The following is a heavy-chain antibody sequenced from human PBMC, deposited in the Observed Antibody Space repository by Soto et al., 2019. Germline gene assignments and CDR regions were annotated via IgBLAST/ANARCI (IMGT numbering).Heavy chain of an antibody. D-gene: IGHD2-21*02. V-gene: IGHV1-46*03. CDR2: INPSGGST. Sequence: ASVKVSSKASGYTFTSNYMHWVRQAPGQGLEWMGIINPSGGSTSYAQKFQGRVTMTRDTSTSTVYMELSSLRSEDTAVYYCARDGDWQHLDYWGQGTLVTVSS. CDR1: GYTFTSNY. J-gene: IGHJ4*02. CDR3: ARDGDWQHLDY.